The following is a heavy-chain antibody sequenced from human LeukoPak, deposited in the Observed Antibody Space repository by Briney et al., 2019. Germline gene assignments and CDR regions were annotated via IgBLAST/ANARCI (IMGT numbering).Heavy chain of an antibody. D-gene: IGHD3-16*02. V-gene: IGHV4-38-2*02. Sequence: SETLSLTCTVSGYSISSGYYWGWIRQPPGKGLEWIGSIYHSGSTYYNPSLKSRVTISVDTSKNQFSLKLSSVTAADTAVYYCARDFKITFGGVIVPPYWGQGTLVTVSS. CDR2: IYHSGST. J-gene: IGHJ4*02. CDR1: GYSISSGYY. CDR3: ARDFKITFGGVIVPPY.